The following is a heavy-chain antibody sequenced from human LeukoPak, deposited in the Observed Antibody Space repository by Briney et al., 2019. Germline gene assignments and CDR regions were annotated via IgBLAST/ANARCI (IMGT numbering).Heavy chain of an antibody. J-gene: IGHJ6*02. CDR2: IIPIFGTA. D-gene: IGHD3-16*01. V-gene: IGHV1-69*01. CDR1: GNSISNYA. Sequence: GSSVKVSCTASGNSISNYAVSWVRQAPGQGFEWMGGIIPIFGTADYAQKFQGRVTITADQSTSTTYMALSSLKSEGTATYYCTTRACHAGGCSSSFYYYYGLHFWGQGTTVSVSS. CDR3: TTRACHAGGCSSSFYYYYGLHF.